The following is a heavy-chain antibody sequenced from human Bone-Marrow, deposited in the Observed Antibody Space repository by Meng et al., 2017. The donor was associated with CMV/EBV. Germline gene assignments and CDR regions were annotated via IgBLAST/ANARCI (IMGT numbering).Heavy chain of an antibody. CDR1: GGSFSGYD. J-gene: IGHJ4*02. CDR2: INHSGST. Sequence: SETLSLTCAVYGGSFSGYDWSWIRQPPGKGLEWIGEINHSGSTNYNPSPKSRVTISVDKFKNQFSQKLSTVTSADTAVYYCARDKNPGIEFDDWGQGTLVTVSS. D-gene: IGHD1-14*01. V-gene: IGHV4-34*01. CDR3: ARDKNPGIEFDD.